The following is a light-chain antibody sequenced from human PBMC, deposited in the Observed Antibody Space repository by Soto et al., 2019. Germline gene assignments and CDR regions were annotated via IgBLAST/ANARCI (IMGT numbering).Light chain of an antibody. V-gene: IGKV3D-20*01. CDR2: DAA. CDR3: QQYGSSPQT. J-gene: IGKJ1*01. CDR1: HSVSTRY. Sequence: EIVLTQSPATLSLSPGERATLSCGASHSVSTRYLAWYQQKPGLAPRLLIYDAATRATGIPDRFSGSGSGTDFTLSISRLEPEDFAVYYCQQYGSSPQTFGQGTKVEV.